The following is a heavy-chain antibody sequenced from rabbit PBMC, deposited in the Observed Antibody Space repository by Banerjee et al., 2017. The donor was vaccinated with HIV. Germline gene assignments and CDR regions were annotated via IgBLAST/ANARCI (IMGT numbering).Heavy chain of an antibody. J-gene: IGHJ4*01. CDR3: ARDLAGVIGWNFNL. D-gene: IGHD4-1*01. V-gene: IGHV1S45*01. Sequence: EESGGGLVQPEGSLTLTCKASGLDFSSGYWICWVRQAPGKGLEWIAYIWTDSSGRSYYASWAKGPFTISKTSSTTVTLQMTSLTAADTATYFCARDLAGVIGWNFNLWGQGTLVTVS. CDR2: IWTDSSGRS. CDR1: GLDFSSGYW.